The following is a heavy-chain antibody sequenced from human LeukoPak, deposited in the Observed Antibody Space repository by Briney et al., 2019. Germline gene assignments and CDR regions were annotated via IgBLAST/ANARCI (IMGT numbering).Heavy chain of an antibody. D-gene: IGHD3-10*01. CDR2: ISYDGSNK. J-gene: IGHJ6*02. V-gene: IGHV3-30*18. CDR1: GFTFSSYG. Sequence: GRSLRLPCAASGFTFSSYGMPWVRQAPGKGLEWVAVISYDGSNKYYADSVKGRFTISRDNSKNTLYLQMNSLRAEDTAVYYCAKDCEWFGKRKSYYYYGMDVWGQGTTVTVSS. CDR3: AKDCEWFGKRKSYYYYGMDV.